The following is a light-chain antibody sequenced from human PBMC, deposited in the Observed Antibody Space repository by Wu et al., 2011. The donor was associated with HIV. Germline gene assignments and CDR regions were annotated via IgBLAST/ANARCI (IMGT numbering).Light chain of an antibody. CDR1: QRVSSN. J-gene: IGKJ2*01. Sequence: EIVMTQSPDTLSVSPGDRATLSCRASQRVSSNLAWYQQKPGQAPRLLIYDASNRATGIPVRFSGSGSGTDFTLTISSLEPEDFAVYYCQRYGSSSYTFGQGTKLETK. V-gene: IGKV3-11*01. CDR2: DAS. CDR3: QRYGSSSYT.